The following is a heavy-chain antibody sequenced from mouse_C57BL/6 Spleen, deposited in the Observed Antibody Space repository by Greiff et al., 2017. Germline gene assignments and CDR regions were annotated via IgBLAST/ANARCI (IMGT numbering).Heavy chain of an antibody. D-gene: IGHD2-4*01. Sequence: VQLQQSGPELVKPGASVKISCKASGYAFSSSWMNWVKQRPGKGLEWIGRIYPGDGDTNYNGKFKGKATLTADKSSSTAYMQLSSLTSEDSAVYCCARSYDSFAYWGQGTLVTVSA. J-gene: IGHJ3*01. V-gene: IGHV1-82*01. CDR2: IYPGDGDT. CDR3: ARSYDSFAY. CDR1: GYAFSSSW.